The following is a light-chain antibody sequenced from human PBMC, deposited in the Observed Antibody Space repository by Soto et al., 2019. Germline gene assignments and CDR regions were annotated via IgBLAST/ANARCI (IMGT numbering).Light chain of an antibody. J-gene: IGKJ4*01. CDR3: QQYNSAPLT. V-gene: IGKV1-27*01. CDR1: QGIYNY. CDR2: AAS. Sequence: DIQMTQSPSSLSASVGDRVTITCRASQGIYNYLAWYQQKPGKVPKLLIYAASTLQSGVPSRFSGSGSGTDFTLTISSLQPEDVATYYCQQYNSAPLTFGGGAKVEIK.